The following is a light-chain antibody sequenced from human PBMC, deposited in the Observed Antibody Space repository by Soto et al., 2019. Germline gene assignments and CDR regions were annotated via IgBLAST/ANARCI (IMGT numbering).Light chain of an antibody. CDR1: QSISSY. CDR3: QQSYRTPYP. Sequence: DIQMTQSPSSLSASVGDRVTITCRANQSISSYLNWYQQKPGKAPKLLIYAASTLQRGVSSRFSGSGSGTAFTLTIRSLQLDDFATYYCQQSYRTPYPFGQGTKVDIK. J-gene: IGKJ2*01. V-gene: IGKV1-39*01. CDR2: AAS.